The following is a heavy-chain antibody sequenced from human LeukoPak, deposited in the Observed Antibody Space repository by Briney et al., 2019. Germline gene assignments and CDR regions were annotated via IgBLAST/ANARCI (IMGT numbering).Heavy chain of an antibody. D-gene: IGHD1-1*01. CDR3: ARGGTYAFDI. CDR1: GFTFSSYW. J-gene: IGHJ3*02. CDR2: INTDGSNT. V-gene: IGHV3-74*01. Sequence: QPGGSLRLSCSASGFTFSSYWMHWVRQAPGKGLVWVSRINTDGSNTVYADSVKGRFTISRDNAKNTLYLQMNSLEAEDTAVYYCARGGTYAFDIWGQGTMVTVSS.